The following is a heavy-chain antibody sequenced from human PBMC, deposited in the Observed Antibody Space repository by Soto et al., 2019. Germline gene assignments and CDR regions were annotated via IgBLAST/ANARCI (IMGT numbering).Heavy chain of an antibody. CDR3: VRVSVSSSWGYGWFDP. CDR2: IYHSGST. J-gene: IGHJ5*02. V-gene: IGHV4-30-2*01. CDR1: GGSISSGGYS. Sequence: QLQLQESGSGLVKPSQTLSLTCAVSGGSISSGGYSWSWIRQPPGKGLEWIGYIYHSGSTYYNPSLKSRVTISVDRSKNQFSLKLSSVTAADTAVYYCVRVSVSSSWGYGWFDPWGQGTLVTVSS. D-gene: IGHD6-13*01.